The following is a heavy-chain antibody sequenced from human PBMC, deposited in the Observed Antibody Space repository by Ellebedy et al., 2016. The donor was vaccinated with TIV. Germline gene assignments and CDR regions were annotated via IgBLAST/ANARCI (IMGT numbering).Heavy chain of an antibody. J-gene: IGHJ4*02. CDR1: GFSFDEYA. CDR2: ISSNSANI. D-gene: IGHD3-10*01. V-gene: IGHV3-9*01. Sequence: GGSLRLSXAASGFSFDEYAMHWVRQRPGKGLEWVSSISSNSANIGYADSVKGRFTISRDNAKNTLYLQMNSLRAEDTAVYYCARLKADYGSGSLWGQGTLVTVSS. CDR3: ARLKADYGSGSL.